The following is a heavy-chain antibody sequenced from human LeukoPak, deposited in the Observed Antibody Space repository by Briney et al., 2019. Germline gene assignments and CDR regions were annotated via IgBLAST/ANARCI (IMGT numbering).Heavy chain of an antibody. CDR2: INHSGST. CDR1: GGSFSGYY. J-gene: IGHJ4*02. Sequence: PSETLSLTCAVYGGSFSGYYWSWIRQPPGKGLEWIGEINHSGSTNYNPSLKSRVTISVDTSKNQFSLKLSSVTAADTAVYYCATRSSLTMIVYYFDYWGQGTLVTVSS. CDR3: ATRSSLTMIVYYFDY. V-gene: IGHV4-34*01. D-gene: IGHD3-22*01.